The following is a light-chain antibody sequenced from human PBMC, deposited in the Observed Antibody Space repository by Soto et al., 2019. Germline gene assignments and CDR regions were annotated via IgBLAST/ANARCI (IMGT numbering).Light chain of an antibody. J-gene: IGKJ3*01. CDR3: QQSYNIPFT. CDR1: QNIHSF. V-gene: IGKV1-39*01. CDR2: GGS. Sequence: DIQMTQSPSSLAASVGERVTITCRASQNIHSFLNWYQQKPGKAPQVLIYGGSALQSGVPSRFSGSGSGTDFTLTISSLQPEDFSSYFCQQSYNIPFTFGPGNKVDIK.